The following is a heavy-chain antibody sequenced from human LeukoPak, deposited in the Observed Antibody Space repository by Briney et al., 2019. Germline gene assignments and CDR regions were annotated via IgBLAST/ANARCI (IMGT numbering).Heavy chain of an antibody. CDR2: IWYDGSNK. V-gene: IGHV3-33*01. Sequence: GGSLRLSCAASGFTFSSYGMHWVRQAPGKGLEWVAVIWYDGSNKYYADSVKGRFTISRDNSKNTLYLQMNSLRAEDTAVYYCARDPGFGSGQKGILNFDYWGQGTLVTVSS. CDR1: GFTFSSYG. J-gene: IGHJ4*02. D-gene: IGHD6-25*01. CDR3: ARDPGFGSGQKGILNFDY.